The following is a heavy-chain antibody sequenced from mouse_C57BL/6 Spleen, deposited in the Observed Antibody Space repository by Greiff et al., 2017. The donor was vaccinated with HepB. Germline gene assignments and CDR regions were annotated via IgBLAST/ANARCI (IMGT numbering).Heavy chain of an antibody. Sequence: QVQLQQPGAELVKPGASVKLSCKASGYTFTSYWMQWVKQRPGQGLEWIGEFDPSDSYTNYNQKFKGKATLTVDTSSSTAYMQLSSLTSEDSAVYYCARGDSSGYVSAWFAYWGQGTLVTVSA. D-gene: IGHD3-2*02. CDR1: GYTFTSYW. J-gene: IGHJ3*01. CDR2: FDPSDSYT. CDR3: ARGDSSGYVSAWFAY. V-gene: IGHV1-50*01.